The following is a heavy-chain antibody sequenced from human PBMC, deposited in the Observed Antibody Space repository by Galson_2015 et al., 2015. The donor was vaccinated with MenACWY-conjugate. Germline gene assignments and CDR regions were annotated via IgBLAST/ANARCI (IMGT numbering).Heavy chain of an antibody. J-gene: IGHJ3*02. D-gene: IGHD4-17*01. CDR2: ISAYNGDT. CDR3: ARGRTTPADAFDI. Sequence: SCKASGYTFTSYGISCVRQAPGQGLEWMGWISAYNGDTNYAQKLQGRVTMTTDTPTSTAYMELRSLRSDDTAVYYCARGRTTPADAFDIWGQGTMVTVSS. V-gene: IGHV1-18*01. CDR1: GYTFTSYG.